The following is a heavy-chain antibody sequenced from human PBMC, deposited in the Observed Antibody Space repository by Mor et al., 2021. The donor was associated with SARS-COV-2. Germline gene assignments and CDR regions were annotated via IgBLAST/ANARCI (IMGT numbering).Heavy chain of an antibody. V-gene: IGHV4-31*02. Sequence: GKGLEWIGYIYYSGSTYYNPFLKSRVTISVDTSKNQFSLKLSSVTAADTAVYYCARAYSSGWTIDYWGQGTLVT. J-gene: IGHJ4*02. CDR2: IYYSGST. D-gene: IGHD6-19*01. CDR3: ARAYSSGWTIDY.